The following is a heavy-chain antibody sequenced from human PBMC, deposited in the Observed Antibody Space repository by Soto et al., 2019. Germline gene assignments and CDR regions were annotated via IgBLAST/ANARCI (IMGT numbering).Heavy chain of an antibody. CDR3: ARDRYFYDSAGYYRTLDS. D-gene: IGHD3-22*01. J-gene: IGHJ5*01. CDR2: IFHGGIT. V-gene: IGHV4-59*01. CDR1: GGSFNNDY. Sequence: SETLSLTCTISGGSFNNDYWTWIRQSPGKGLEWIGYIFHGGITDYNPSVKSRVTISIDKSKNLFSLKLTSVTAADTAVYYCARDRYFYDSAGYYRTLDSWGQGILVTVSS.